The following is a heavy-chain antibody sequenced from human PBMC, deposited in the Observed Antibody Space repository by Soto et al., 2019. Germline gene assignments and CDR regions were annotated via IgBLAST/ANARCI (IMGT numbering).Heavy chain of an antibody. V-gene: IGHV3-21*01. D-gene: IGHD4-4*01. Sequence: EVQLVESGGGLVKPGGSLRLSCAASGFTFSSYSMNWVRQAPGTGLEWVSSISSSSSYIYYADSVKGRFTISRDNAKNSLYLQMNSLRAEDTAVYYCATMTTVTSDYWGQGTLVTFSS. CDR3: ATMTTVTSDY. CDR1: GFTFSSYS. J-gene: IGHJ4*02. CDR2: ISSSSSYI.